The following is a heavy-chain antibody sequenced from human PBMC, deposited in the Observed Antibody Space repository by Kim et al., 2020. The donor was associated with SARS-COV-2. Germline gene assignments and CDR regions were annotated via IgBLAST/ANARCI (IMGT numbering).Heavy chain of an antibody. V-gene: IGHV7-4-1*02. D-gene: IGHD3-10*01. CDR2: INTNTGNP. Sequence: ASVKVSCKASGYTFTSYAMNWVRQAPGQGLEWMGWINTNTGNPTYAQGFTGRFVFSLDTSVSTAYLQISSLKAEDTAVYYCASEPQLWFGEEWFDPWGQGTLVTVSS. CDR1: GYTFTSYA. J-gene: IGHJ5*02. CDR3: ASEPQLWFGEEWFDP.